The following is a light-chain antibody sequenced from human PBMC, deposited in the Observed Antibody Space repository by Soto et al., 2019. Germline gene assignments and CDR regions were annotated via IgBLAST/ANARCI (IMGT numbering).Light chain of an antibody. CDR3: QSYDNSLSAYV. V-gene: IGLV1-40*01. CDR2: DNN. J-gene: IGLJ1*01. Sequence: QAVVTQPPSVSGAPGQRVTISCTGSSSNFGAGYDVHWYQQLPETAPKLLIYDNNNWPSGVPDRFSGSRSGTSASLAITGLQAEDEADYYCQSYDNSLSAYVFGTGTKLTVL. CDR1: SSNFGAGYD.